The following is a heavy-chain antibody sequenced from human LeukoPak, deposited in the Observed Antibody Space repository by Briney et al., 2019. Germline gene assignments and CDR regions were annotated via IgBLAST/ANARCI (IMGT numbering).Heavy chain of an antibody. V-gene: IGHV3-74*01. Sequence: GGAPRLSCAASGFTFSSHWMHWGRQAPGKGLVWVSRINSDGGSTSYADSVKGRFTISRDNAKNTLYLQMNSLRAEDTAVYYCARNPDPLYYDFWSGYYGGSWFDPWGQGTLVTVSS. CDR3: ARNPDPLYYDFWSGYYGGSWFDP. D-gene: IGHD3-3*01. CDR1: GFTFSSHW. J-gene: IGHJ5*02. CDR2: INSDGGST.